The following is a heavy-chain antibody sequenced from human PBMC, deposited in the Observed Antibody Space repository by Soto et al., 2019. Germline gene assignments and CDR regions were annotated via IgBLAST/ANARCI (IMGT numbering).Heavy chain of an antibody. Sequence: SETLSLTCAASGGSISSYYWSWIRQPPGKGLEWIGYIYYSGSTNYNPTLKSRVTISVDTSKNQFSLKLSSVTAADTAVYYCAAAVTPTLYYFDYWGQGTLVTVSS. CDR2: IYYSGST. CDR3: AAAVTPTLYYFDY. CDR1: GGSISSYY. V-gene: IGHV4-59*01. J-gene: IGHJ4*02. D-gene: IGHD2-21*02.